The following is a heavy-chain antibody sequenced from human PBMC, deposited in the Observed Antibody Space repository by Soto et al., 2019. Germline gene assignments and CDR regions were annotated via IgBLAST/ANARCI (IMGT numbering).Heavy chain of an antibody. CDR2: IYWDDDE. V-gene: IGHV2-5*02. Sequence: ITLKESGPTLVKPTQTLTLTCTFSGFSLNTGGVGVGWVRQPRGKAMEWLALIYWDDDERYRPSLRSRLNIAKDTSNKQGVLTMTNMDPEDTATYYCVRNWRYYGGDYYYGMDAWGQGTTVTVSS. D-gene: IGHD3-10*01. J-gene: IGHJ6*02. CDR3: VRNWRYYGGDYYYGMDA. CDR1: GFSLNTGGVG.